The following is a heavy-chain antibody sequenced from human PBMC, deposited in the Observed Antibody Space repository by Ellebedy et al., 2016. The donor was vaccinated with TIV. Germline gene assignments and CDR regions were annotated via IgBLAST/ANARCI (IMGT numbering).Heavy chain of an antibody. Sequence: PGGSLRLSCAASGFTFKFYGMNWVRQAPGKGPEWVAVTWFDGNDKYYAESVKGRFTISRDNSKNTLYLQMNSLRAEDTAVYYCARDSGSANFDLWGRGTLLTVSS. J-gene: IGHJ2*01. CDR1: GFTFKFYG. CDR2: TWFDGNDK. CDR3: ARDSGSANFDL. D-gene: IGHD3-10*01. V-gene: IGHV3-33*01.